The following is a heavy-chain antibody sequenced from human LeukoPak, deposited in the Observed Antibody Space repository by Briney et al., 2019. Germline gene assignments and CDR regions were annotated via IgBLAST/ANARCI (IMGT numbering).Heavy chain of an antibody. V-gene: IGHV1-46*01. CDR2: INPSGGGT. D-gene: IGHD2-2*02. CDR1: GYTFTSYY. J-gene: IGHJ6*02. Sequence: ASVKVSCKASGYTFTSYYMHWVRQAPGQGLEWMGIINPSGGGTSYAQKFQGRVTMTRDTSTSTVYMELSSLRSEDTAVYYCARGGYCSSTSCYTFGYYYYGMDVWGQGTTVTVSS. CDR3: ARGGYCSSTSCYTFGYYYYGMDV.